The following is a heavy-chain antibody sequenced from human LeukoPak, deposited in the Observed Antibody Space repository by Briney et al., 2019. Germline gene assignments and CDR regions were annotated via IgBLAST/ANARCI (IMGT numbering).Heavy chain of an antibody. J-gene: IGHJ5*02. V-gene: IGHV4-61*02. CDR1: GGSISSGSYY. Sequence: SQTLSLTCTVSGGSISSGSYYWSWIRQPAGKGLEWIGRIYTSGSTNYNPSLKSRVTISVDTSKNQFSLKLSSVTAADTAVYYCARDRPGYGDPNWFDPWGQGTLVTVSS. CDR2: IYTSGST. D-gene: IGHD4-17*01. CDR3: ARDRPGYGDPNWFDP.